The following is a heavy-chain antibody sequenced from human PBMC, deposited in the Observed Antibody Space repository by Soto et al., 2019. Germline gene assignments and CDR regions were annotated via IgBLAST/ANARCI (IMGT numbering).Heavy chain of an antibody. J-gene: IGHJ3*02. CDR2: ISYNGINQ. D-gene: IGHD4-17*01. CDR3: ARGGRGLRGAFDI. Sequence: QVQLVESGGGVVLPGRSLRLSCAASGFSFSTYALHWVRQAPGKGLEWVAVISYNGINQFYADSVRGRLAISRDNSKNTLYLQMNSLRDEDTAVYFCARGGRGLRGAFDIWGQGTMVTVSS. CDR1: GFSFSTYA. V-gene: IGHV3-30*09.